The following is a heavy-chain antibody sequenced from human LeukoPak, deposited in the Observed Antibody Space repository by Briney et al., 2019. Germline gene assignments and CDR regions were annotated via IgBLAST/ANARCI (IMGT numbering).Heavy chain of an antibody. CDR1: GFTFSSYG. CDR3: ATNGDYYDSSGYYPDY. CDR2: ISYDGSNK. J-gene: IGHJ4*02. D-gene: IGHD3-22*01. V-gene: IGHV3-30*03. Sequence: GRSLRLSCAASGFTFSSYGMHWVRQAPGKGLEWVAVISYDGSNKYYADSVKGRFTISRDNSKNTLYLQMNSLRAEDTAVYYCATNGDYYDSSGYYPDYWGQGTLVTVSS.